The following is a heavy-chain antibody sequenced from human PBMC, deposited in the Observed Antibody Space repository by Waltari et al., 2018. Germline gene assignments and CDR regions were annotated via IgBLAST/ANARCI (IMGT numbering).Heavy chain of an antibody. D-gene: IGHD1-1*01. CDR1: GSSCSGST. V-gene: IGHV3-73*01. CDR2: IRRQPFNFAT. CDR3: SGGEVTGTDF. Sequence: EVQVVESGGGLVQPGGSRKLSCANAGSSCSGSTIPWVRQTSGRGLEWVGRIRRQPFNFATAYSQSVKGRFTISRDDSKNTASLQMNNLMTEDTAVYYCSGGEVTGTDFWGQGTLVTVSS. J-gene: IGHJ4*02.